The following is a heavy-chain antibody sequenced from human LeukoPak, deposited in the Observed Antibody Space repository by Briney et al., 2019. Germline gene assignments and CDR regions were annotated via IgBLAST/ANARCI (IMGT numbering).Heavy chain of an antibody. D-gene: IGHD2-15*01. Sequence: GGSLRLSCAVSGFTFSSYDVKWVRQAPGKGLEWVGRSSNKAYSHTTQYAASVKGRFTISRDDSKNSLYLQMNSLKTEDTAVYYCGRRPDCSGGSCFVDYWGQGTLVTVSS. CDR2: SSNKAYSHTT. CDR3: GRRPDCSGGSCFVDY. J-gene: IGHJ4*02. V-gene: IGHV3-72*01. CDR1: GFTFSSYD.